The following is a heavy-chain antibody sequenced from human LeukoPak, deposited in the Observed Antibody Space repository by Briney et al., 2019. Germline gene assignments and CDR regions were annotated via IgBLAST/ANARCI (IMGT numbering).Heavy chain of an antibody. J-gene: IGHJ6*02. CDR3: AKENPSPRHYGMDV. V-gene: IGHV3-30*18. CDR1: GFTFSSYG. Sequence: PGRSLRLSCAASGFTFSSYGMHWARQARGKGREWGAVILYEGSNKYYADSVKGRFTISRDNYKNTLYVQMNSVRAEHTCVYYCAKENPSPRHYGMDVWGQGTTVTVSS. CDR2: ILYEGSNK. D-gene: IGHD1-14*01.